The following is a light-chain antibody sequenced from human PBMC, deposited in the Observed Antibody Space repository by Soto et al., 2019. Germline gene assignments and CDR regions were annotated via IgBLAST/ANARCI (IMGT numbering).Light chain of an antibody. Sequence: DLQMTQSPSTLSASVGDSVTITCRASQSIRSWLAWYQQKPGQAPRLLIYKASSLESGVPSRFSGSGSGTEFTLTISSLQPDDFATYYCQQYNSYSYTFGQGTKLEIK. J-gene: IGKJ2*01. V-gene: IGKV1-5*03. CDR2: KAS. CDR1: QSIRSW. CDR3: QQYNSYSYT.